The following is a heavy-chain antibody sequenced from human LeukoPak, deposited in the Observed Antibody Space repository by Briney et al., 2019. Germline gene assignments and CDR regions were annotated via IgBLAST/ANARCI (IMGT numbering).Heavy chain of an antibody. CDR1: GFTLSDYY. J-gene: IGHJ6*02. CDR2: ISSSGSTI. CDR3: ARDSHYSNYGMDV. Sequence: PGGSLRLSCAASGFTLSDYYMSWIRQAPGKGLEWVSYISSSGSTIYYADSVKGRFTISRDNAKNSLYLQMNSLRAEDTAVYYCARDSHYSNYGMDVWGQGTTVTVSS. V-gene: IGHV3-11*01. D-gene: IGHD4-4*01.